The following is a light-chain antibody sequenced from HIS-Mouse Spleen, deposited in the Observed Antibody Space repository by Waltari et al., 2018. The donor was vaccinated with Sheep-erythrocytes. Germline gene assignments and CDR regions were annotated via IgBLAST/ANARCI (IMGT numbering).Light chain of an antibody. V-gene: IGLV3-25*03. Sequence: SYELTQPPSVSVSPGQTARITCSGDALPKQYAYWYQQKPGQAPVLVIYKDSERPSGIPERFSGSSSGTTVTLTSSGVQAEDEAAYSCQSADSSGTYPVVFGGGTKLTVL. CDR3: QSADSSGTYPVV. J-gene: IGLJ2*01. CDR1: ALPKQY. CDR2: KDS.